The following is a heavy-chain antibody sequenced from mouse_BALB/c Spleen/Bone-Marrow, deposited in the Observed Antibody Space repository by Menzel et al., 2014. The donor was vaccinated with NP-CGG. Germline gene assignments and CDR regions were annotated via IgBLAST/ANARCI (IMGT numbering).Heavy chain of an antibody. CDR3: TREDTNWDFDY. V-gene: IGHV5-6-4*01. D-gene: IGHD4-1*01. CDR2: ITSGGSYT. J-gene: IGHJ2*01. CDR1: GFTFSSYT. Sequence: EVKVEESGGGLVKPGGSLKLSCAASGFTFSSYTMSLVRQTPEKRLEWVATITSGGSYTYYPDSVKGRFTISRDNAKNTLYLQMSSLKSEDTAMYYCTREDTNWDFDYWGQGTTLTVSS.